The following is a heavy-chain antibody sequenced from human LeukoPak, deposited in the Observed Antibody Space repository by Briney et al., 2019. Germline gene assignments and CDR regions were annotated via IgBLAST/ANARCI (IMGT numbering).Heavy chain of an antibody. V-gene: IGHV4-59*01. J-gene: IGHJ6*03. CDR2: IYYSGST. CDR1: GGSISSYY. CDR3: ARGNREITIFGVVIGYYYMDV. Sequence: SETLSLTCTVSGGSISSYYWSWIRQPPGKGLEWIAYIYYSGSTNYNPSLKSRVTISVDTSKNQFSLKLSSVTAADTAVYYCARGNREITIFGVVIGYYYMDVWGKGTTATVSS. D-gene: IGHD3-3*01.